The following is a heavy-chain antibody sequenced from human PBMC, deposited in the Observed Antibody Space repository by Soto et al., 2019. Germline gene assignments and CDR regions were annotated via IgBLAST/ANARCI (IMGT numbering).Heavy chain of an antibody. Sequence: EASVKVSCKASGYTFTSYYMHWVRQAPGQGLEWMGIINPSGGSTSYAQKFQGRVTMTRDTSTSTVYMELSSLRSEDTAVYYCARDIAAAGESYYYYGMDVWGQGTRVTVSS. CDR1: GYTFTSYY. CDR2: INPSGGST. CDR3: ARDIAAAGESYYYYGMDV. V-gene: IGHV1-46*01. D-gene: IGHD6-13*01. J-gene: IGHJ6*02.